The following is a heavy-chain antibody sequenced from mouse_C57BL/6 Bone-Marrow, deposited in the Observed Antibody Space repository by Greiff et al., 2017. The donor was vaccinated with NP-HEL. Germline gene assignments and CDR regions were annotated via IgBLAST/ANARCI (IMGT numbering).Heavy chain of an antibody. CDR1: GYTFTDYE. Sequence: VQLQPSGAELVRPGASVTLSCKASGYTFTDYEMHWVKQTPVHGLEWIGALDPETGGTAYNQKFKGKATLTADKSSSTAYMELRSLTSEDSAVYYCTRNETYYSLFAYWGQGTLVTVSA. CDR2: LDPETGGT. J-gene: IGHJ3*01. V-gene: IGHV1-15*01. D-gene: IGHD2-12*01. CDR3: TRNETYYSLFAY.